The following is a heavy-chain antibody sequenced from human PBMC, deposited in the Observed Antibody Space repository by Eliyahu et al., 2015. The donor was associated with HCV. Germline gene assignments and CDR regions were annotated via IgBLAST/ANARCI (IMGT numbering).Heavy chain of an antibody. CDR2: IRSKAYGGTT. CDR1: GFTFGDYA. V-gene: IGHV3-49*04. D-gene: IGHD3-9*01. CDR3: TSFVRGYDILTGYYDRQEN. Sequence: EVQLVESGGGLVQPGRSLRLSCTASGFTFGDYAXSWVRQXPGKGLEWVGFIRSKAYGGTTEYAASVKGRFTISRDDSKSIAYLQMNSLKTEDTAVYYCTSFVRGYDILTGYYDRQENWGQGTLVTVSS. J-gene: IGHJ4*02.